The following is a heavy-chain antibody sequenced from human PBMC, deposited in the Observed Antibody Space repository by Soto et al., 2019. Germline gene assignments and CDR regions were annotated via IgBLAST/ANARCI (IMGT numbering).Heavy chain of an antibody. J-gene: IGHJ4*02. Sequence: QVQLVQSGSEVKKTGASVRVSCKASGYTFTRYGISWVRQAPGQGLEWMGWISGFNGNTKEAEKFQGRVTLTTDTAANTAHMELSGLRSDDTAVYYCARASADSTPRSFDNWGQGTLVTVSS. CDR3: ARASADSTPRSFDN. CDR2: ISGFNGNT. D-gene: IGHD3-22*01. CDR1: GYTFTRYG. V-gene: IGHV1-18*01.